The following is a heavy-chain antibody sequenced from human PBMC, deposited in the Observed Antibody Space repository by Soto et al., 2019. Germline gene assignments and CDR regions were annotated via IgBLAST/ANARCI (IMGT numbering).Heavy chain of an antibody. J-gene: IGHJ6*03. CDR1: GFTFSDYY. V-gene: IGHV3-11*01. D-gene: IGHD3-10*01. CDR3: ARATMYYYYYYMDV. Sequence: QVQLVESGGGLVKPGGSLRLSCAASGFTFSDYYMSWIRQAPGKGLEWVSYMSSSGSTIYYADSVKGRFTISRDNAKNSLYLQMNSLTAEDTAVYYCARATMYYYYYYMDVWGKGTTVTVSS. CDR2: MSSSGSTI.